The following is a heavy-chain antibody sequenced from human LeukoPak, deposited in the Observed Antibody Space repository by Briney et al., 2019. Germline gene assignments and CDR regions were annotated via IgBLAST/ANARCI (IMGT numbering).Heavy chain of an antibody. Sequence: GGSLRLSCAASGFTFSSYAMHWVRQAPGKGLEWVSSISTGSNYIYYADSVKGRFAISRDNAKNSLYLQMNSLRADDTAVYYCARDRSSGSSGDYFDYWGQGTLVTVSS. CDR2: ISTGSNYI. J-gene: IGHJ4*02. D-gene: IGHD6-25*01. CDR1: GFTFSSYA. V-gene: IGHV3-21*04. CDR3: ARDRSSGSSGDYFDY.